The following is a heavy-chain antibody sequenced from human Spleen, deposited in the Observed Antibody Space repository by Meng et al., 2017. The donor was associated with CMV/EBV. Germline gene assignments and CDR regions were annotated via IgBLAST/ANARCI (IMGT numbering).Heavy chain of an antibody. Sequence: SGYTFITYYMNWVRQAPGQGLEWMGTINPSGGTTRYAQKFQGRVTMTRDTSISTAYMELSSLRSDDTAVYYCARDGNWNRGGVFDYWGQGALVTVSS. V-gene: IGHV1-46*01. CDR1: GYTFITYY. D-gene: IGHD1-20*01. J-gene: IGHJ4*02. CDR3: ARDGNWNRGGVFDY. CDR2: INPSGGTT.